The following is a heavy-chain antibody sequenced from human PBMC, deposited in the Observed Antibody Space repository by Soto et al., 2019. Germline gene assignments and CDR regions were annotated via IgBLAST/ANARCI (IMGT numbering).Heavy chain of an antibody. CDR3: ARSQTFGVVHYYYYYMDV. Sequence: PGGSLRLSCAASGFTFSSYSMNWVRQAPGKGLEWVSYISSSSSTIYYADSVKGRFTISRDNAKNSLYLQMNSLRAEGTAVYYCARSQTFGVVHYYYYYMDVWGKGTTVTVSS. CDR1: GFTFSSYS. V-gene: IGHV3-48*01. J-gene: IGHJ6*03. D-gene: IGHD3-3*01. CDR2: ISSSSSTI.